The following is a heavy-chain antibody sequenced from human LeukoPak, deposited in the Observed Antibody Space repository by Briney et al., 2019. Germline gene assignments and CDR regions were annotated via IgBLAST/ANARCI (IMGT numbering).Heavy chain of an antibody. CDR1: GFTFSSYA. J-gene: IGHJ4*02. CDR2: ISYDGSNK. CDR3: ARDAYGTGYYGDLDY. V-gene: IGHV3-30-3*01. Sequence: GGSLRLSCAASGFTFSSYAMHWVRQAPGKGLEWVAVISYDGSNKYYADSVKGRFTISRDNSKNTLYLQMNSLRAEDTAVYYCARDAYGTGYYGDLDYWGQGTLVTVSS. D-gene: IGHD4-17*01.